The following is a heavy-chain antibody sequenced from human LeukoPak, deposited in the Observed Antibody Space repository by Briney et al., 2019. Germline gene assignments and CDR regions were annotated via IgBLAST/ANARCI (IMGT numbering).Heavy chain of an antibody. CDR1: GFTLRSYA. V-gene: IGHV3-23*01. D-gene: IGHD6-13*01. J-gene: IGHJ4*02. CDR3: AKEGGVIAAAGTGGL. Sequence: PGGSLRLSCAASGFTLRSYAVSWVRQAPGKGLEWVSTISGGGASTCYADSVKGRFTISRDNSKNTLYLQMNSLRAEDTAVYYCAKEGGVIAAAGTGGLWGQRTLVTVSS. CDR2: ISGGGAST.